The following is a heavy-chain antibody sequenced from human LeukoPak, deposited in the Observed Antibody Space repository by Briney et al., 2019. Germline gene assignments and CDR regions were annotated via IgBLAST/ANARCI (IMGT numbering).Heavy chain of an antibody. D-gene: IGHD1-26*01. V-gene: IGHV3-48*01. CDR3: ARVGYTDTWYSSPPFDY. Sequence: GGSLRLSCAASGFTFSSYTMNWVRQAPGKGLEWVSYISSGGNTIYYADSVKGRFTISRDNAKNSLYLQMSSLRAEDTAVYYCARVGYTDTWYSSPPFDYWGQGTLVTVSS. CDR2: ISSGGNTI. J-gene: IGHJ4*02. CDR1: GFTFSSYT.